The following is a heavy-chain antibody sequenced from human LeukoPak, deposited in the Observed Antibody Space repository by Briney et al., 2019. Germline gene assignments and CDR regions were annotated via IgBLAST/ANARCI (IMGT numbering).Heavy chain of an antibody. Sequence: GGSLRVSCAASGFTFSSYSMNWVRQAPGKGLEWVSSISSSSSYIYYADSVKGRSTISRDNAKNSLYLQMNSLRAEDTAVYYCARGGFITMVRGVISDNWFDPWGQGTLVTVSS. CDR1: GFTFSSYS. CDR3: ARGGFITMVRGVISDNWFDP. CDR2: ISSSSSYI. J-gene: IGHJ5*02. D-gene: IGHD3-10*01. V-gene: IGHV3-21*01.